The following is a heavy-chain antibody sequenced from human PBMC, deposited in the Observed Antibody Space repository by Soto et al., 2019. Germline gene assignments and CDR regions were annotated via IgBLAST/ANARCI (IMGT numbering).Heavy chain of an antibody. Sequence: QVQLVQSGAEVKKPGASVKVSCKASGYTFTRYGISWVRQAPGQGLEWMGWISAYNGNTDYEQNLQGRVTMTTDTSTSTDYMELRSLRSADTAVYYCARARRRLAHAMNWFDPWGQGTLVTVSS. CDR3: ARARRRLAHAMNWFDP. CDR1: GYTFTRYG. V-gene: IGHV1-18*01. J-gene: IGHJ5*02. CDR2: ISAYNGNT.